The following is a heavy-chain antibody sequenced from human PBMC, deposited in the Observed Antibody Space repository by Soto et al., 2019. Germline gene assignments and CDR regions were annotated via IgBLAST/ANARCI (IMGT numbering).Heavy chain of an antibody. CDR3: VRDLSVTTKFDY. V-gene: IGHV3-74*01. Sequence: EVQLVESGGGLVQPGGSLRLSCAASGFTFSSYWMHWVRQAPGKGLVWVSRINGDGTTTGYADFVKGRFSISRDSAKNTLSLQMNRLRAEDTAVYYCVRDLSVTTKFDYWGQGTLVTVSS. D-gene: IGHD4-17*01. J-gene: IGHJ4*02. CDR1: GFTFSSYW. CDR2: INGDGTTT.